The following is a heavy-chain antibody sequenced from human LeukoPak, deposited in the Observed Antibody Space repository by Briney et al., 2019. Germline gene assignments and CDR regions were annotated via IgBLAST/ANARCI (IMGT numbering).Heavy chain of an antibody. D-gene: IGHD3-3*01. V-gene: IGHV3-23*01. J-gene: IGHJ5*02. CDR3: ARQRVRFFRS. CDR2: IRGSGGDT. Sequence: PGGSLRLSCAASGFTFRIYAIYCVRQAPGKGLEWVSCIRGSGGDTYFADSVKGRFTISRDNSNNTVFLQMNSLRTEDTAVYYCARQRVRFFRSWGQGTLVTVSS. CDR1: GFTFRIYA.